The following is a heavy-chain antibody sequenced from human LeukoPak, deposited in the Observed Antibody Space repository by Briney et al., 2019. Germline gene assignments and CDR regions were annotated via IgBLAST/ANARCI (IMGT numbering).Heavy chain of an antibody. CDR1: GFTFSDYY. CDR3: ARDSSRRDGYNFDY. CDR2: IYSGGST. Sequence: PGGSLRLSCAASGFTFSDYYMSWVRQAPGKGLEWVSVIYSGGSTYYADSVKGRFTISRDTSKNTLYLQMNSLRAEDTAVYYCARDSSRRDGYNFDYWGQGTLVTVSS. J-gene: IGHJ4*02. V-gene: IGHV3-66*01. D-gene: IGHD5-24*01.